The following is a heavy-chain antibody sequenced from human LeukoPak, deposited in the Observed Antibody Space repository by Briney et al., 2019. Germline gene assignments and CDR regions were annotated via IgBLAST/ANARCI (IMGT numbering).Heavy chain of an antibody. CDR2: INSDGSST. D-gene: IGHD3-22*01. CDR1: GFTFSSYW. V-gene: IGHV3-74*01. Sequence: GGSLRLSCAASGFTFSSYWMHWVHQAPGKGLVWVSRINSDGSSTSYADSVKGRFTISRDNAKNTLYLQMNSLRAEDTAVYYCARDYYDSSGYYYNFGYWGQGTLVTVSS. CDR3: ARDYYDSSGYYYNFGY. J-gene: IGHJ4*02.